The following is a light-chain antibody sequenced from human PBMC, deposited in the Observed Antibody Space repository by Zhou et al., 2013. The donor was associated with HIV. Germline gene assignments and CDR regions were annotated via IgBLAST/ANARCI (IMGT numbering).Light chain of an antibody. CDR1: QGISNY. CDR2: ATS. J-gene: IGKJ5*01. Sequence: DIQMTQSPSSLSASVGDRVTITCRASQGISNYLAWYQQKPGKAPQLLIYATSTLQTGVPSRFSGNGSGTEFTLTISSLQPEDFATYYCQQLHDSSLITFGQGTRVDFK. V-gene: IGKV1-9*01. CDR3: QQLHDSSLIT.